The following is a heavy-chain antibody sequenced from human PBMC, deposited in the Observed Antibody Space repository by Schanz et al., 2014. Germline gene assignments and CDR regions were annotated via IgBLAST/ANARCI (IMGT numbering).Heavy chain of an antibody. CDR1: GFTLGSYS. CDR3: ARGGPAYYFDD. V-gene: IGHV3-66*01. Sequence: EVQLVESGGGPIQPGGSLRLSCAASGFTLGSYSMNWVRQAPGKGLEWVSFIYIGGNTYYADSVKGRFTISRDNSKNTVYIQMNSLRAEDTAVYYCARGGPAYYFDDWGQGTLVTVSS. CDR2: IYIGGNT. J-gene: IGHJ4*02.